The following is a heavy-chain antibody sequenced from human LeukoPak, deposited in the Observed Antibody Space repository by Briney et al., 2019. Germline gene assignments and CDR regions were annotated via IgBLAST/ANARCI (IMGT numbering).Heavy chain of an antibody. V-gene: IGHV1-18*01. Sequence: ASVKVSCKASGYTFTSYDINWVRQAPGQGLEWMGWISAYNGNTNYARKLQGRVTMTTDTSTSTAYMELRSLRSDDTDVYYCARFVYGSGSVYYYYMDVWGKGTTVTISS. J-gene: IGHJ6*03. D-gene: IGHD3-10*01. CDR1: GYTFTSYD. CDR2: ISAYNGNT. CDR3: ARFVYGSGSVYYYYMDV.